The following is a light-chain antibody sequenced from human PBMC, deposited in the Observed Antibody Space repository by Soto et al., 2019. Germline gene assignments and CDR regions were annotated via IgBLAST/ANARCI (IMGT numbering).Light chain of an antibody. V-gene: IGKV3-20*01. CDR3: QQYSNWPPIT. CDR1: QSVTYRY. J-gene: IGKJ5*01. Sequence: ETVLTQSPGTLALSPGERVTLSCRASQSVTYRYLAWYQQKPGQAPRLLIYAASTRATGIPDRFSGSGSGTDFTFTISRLEPGDFAVYYCQQYSNWPPITFGQGTRLEIK. CDR2: AAS.